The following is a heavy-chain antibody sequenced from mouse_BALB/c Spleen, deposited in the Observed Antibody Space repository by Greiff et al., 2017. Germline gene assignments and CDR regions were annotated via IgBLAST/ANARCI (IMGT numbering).Heavy chain of an antibody. CDR3: AGLFYYAMDY. V-gene: IGHV1S137*01. CDR1: GYTFTDYA. D-gene: IGHD6-1*01. CDR2: ISTYYGDA. J-gene: IGHJ4*01. Sequence: VKLQESGAELVRPGVSVKISCKGSGYTFTDYAMHWVKQSHAKSLEWIGVISTYYGDASYNQKFKGKATMTVDKSSSTAYMELARLTSEDSAIYYCAGLFYYAMDYWGQGTSVTVSS.